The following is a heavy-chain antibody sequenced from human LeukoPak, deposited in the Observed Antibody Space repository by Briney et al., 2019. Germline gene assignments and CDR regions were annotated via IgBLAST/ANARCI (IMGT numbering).Heavy chain of an antibody. V-gene: IGHV3-33*01. D-gene: IGHD2-15*01. CDR3: ARDHADCSGGRCHSISQDFYMDV. Sequence: GGSLRLSCAASGFTFSSYGMHWVRQAPGKGLEWVAIIWYDGSSRYFADSVKGRFTVSRDNSKNTLYLQMNSLRAEDTAVYYCARDHADCSGGRCHSISQDFYMDVWGKGTTVTVSS. CDR2: IWYDGSSR. CDR1: GFTFSSYG. J-gene: IGHJ6*03.